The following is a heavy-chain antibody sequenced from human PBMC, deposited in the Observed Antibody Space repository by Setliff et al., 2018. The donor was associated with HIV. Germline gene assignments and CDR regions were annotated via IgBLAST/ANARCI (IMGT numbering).Heavy chain of an antibody. CDR2: VNNSGNL. D-gene: IGHD3-22*01. Sequence: SETLSLTCAVYGETFNDYFWTWIRQFPEKGLEWIGEVNNSGNLNQNPSLKSGFTLPVDTSKNQFSLRLNSVTAADTAVYYCARGREVIRDTYYSYFDMDVWSRGTAVTVSS. CDR3: ARGREVIRDTYYSYFDMDV. CDR1: GETFNDYF. J-gene: IGHJ6*04. V-gene: IGHV4-34*01.